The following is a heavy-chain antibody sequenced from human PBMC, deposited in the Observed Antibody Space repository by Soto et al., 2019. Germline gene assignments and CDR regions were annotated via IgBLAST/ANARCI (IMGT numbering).Heavy chain of an antibody. CDR2: FDPEDGET. D-gene: IGHD3-10*01. V-gene: IGHV1-24*01. J-gene: IGHJ5*02. CDR3: ATDLPEVRGSRGWFDP. Sequence: QVQLVQSGAEVKKPGASVKVSCKVSGYTLTELSMHWVRQAPGKGLEWMGGFDPEDGETIYAQKFQGRVTMTEDTSTDTAYMELSSLRSEDTAVYYCATDLPEVRGSRGWFDPWGPGTLVTVSS. CDR1: GYTLTELS.